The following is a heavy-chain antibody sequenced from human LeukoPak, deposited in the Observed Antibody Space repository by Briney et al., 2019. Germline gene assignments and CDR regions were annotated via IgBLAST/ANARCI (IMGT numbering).Heavy chain of an antibody. CDR2: IFYSGNT. V-gene: IGHV4-39*01. CDR3: ARHRSKWLQSSFDY. D-gene: IGHD5-24*01. Sequence: SETLSLTCTVSGGSINSSSYYWGRIRHPPGKGLEWIGSIFYSGNTYDNPSLKSRVTISVDTSKNQFSLKLNSVTAADTAVYYCARHRSKWLQSSFDYWGQGTLVTVSS. J-gene: IGHJ4*02. CDR1: GGSINSSSYY.